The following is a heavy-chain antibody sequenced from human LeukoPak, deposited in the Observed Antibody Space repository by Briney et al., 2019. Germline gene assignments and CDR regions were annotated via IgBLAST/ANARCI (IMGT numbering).Heavy chain of an antibody. CDR1: GGSISSYY. D-gene: IGHD3-10*01. CDR3: ARFYYYGSGSRYYFDY. J-gene: IGHJ4*02. Sequence: SETLSLTCTVSGGSISSYYWTWIRQPPGKGLEWIGYIYHSGGTNYNPSLKSRVTISVDTSKNQFSLKLSSVTAADTAVYYCARFYYYGSGSRYYFDYWGQGTLVTVSS. CDR2: IYHSGGT. V-gene: IGHV4-59*01.